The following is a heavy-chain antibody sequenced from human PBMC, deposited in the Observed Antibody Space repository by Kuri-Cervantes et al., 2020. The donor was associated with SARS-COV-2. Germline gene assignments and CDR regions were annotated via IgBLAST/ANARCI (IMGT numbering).Heavy chain of an antibody. CDR2: INHSGST. CDR1: GGSISSSSYY. D-gene: IGHD6-6*01. Sequence: SETLSLTCTVSGGSISSSSYYWGWIRQPPGKGLEWIGEINHSGSTNYNPSLKSRVTIPVDTSKNQFSLKLSSVTAADTAVYYCAREVSSEQLVAFDYWGQGTLVTVSS. V-gene: IGHV4-39*07. J-gene: IGHJ4*02. CDR3: AREVSSEQLVAFDY.